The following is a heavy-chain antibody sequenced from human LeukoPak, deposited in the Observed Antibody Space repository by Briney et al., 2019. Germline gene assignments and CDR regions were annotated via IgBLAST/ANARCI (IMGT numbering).Heavy chain of an antibody. J-gene: IGHJ4*02. CDR3: ARDRSGFYSVDY. CDR1: GFTFSSYA. CDR2: ISGSGGST. V-gene: IGHV3-23*01. Sequence: GGSLRLSCAASGFTFSSYAMSWVRQAPGEGLEWVSAISGSGGSTYYADSVKGRFTLSGDNSKTTLYLQMNSLRAEDTAVYYCARDRSGFYSVDYWGQGTLVTVSS. D-gene: IGHD5-12*01.